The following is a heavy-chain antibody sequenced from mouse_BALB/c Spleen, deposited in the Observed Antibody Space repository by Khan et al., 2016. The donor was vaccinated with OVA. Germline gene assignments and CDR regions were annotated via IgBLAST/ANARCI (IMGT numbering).Heavy chain of an antibody. Sequence: VQLVESGAELARPGASVKMSCKASGYTFTTYTIHWVKKRPGQGLEWIGYIIPSTDYTTYNQKFKDKATLTADKSSSTAYMQLSSLTSDDSAVYYCAKEGAYYRSDGWFAYWGQGTLVTVSA. D-gene: IGHD2-14*01. J-gene: IGHJ3*01. V-gene: IGHV1-4*01. CDR3: AKEGAYYRSDGWFAY. CDR1: GYTFTTYT. CDR2: IIPSTDYT.